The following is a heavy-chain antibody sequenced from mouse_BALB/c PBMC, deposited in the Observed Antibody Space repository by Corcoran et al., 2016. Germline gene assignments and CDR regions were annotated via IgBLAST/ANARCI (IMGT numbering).Heavy chain of an antibody. CDR2: ISYDGSN. J-gene: IGHJ2*01. V-gene: IGHV3-6*02. D-gene: IGHD4-1*01. CDR3: ASQVNWGYFDY. Sequence: DVQLQESGPGLVKPFQSLSLTCSVTGYSITSGYYWNWIRQFPGNKLEWMGYISYDGSNNYNPSLKNRISITRDTSKNQFFLKLNSVTTEDTATYYCASQVNWGYFDYWGQGTTLTVSS. CDR1: GYSITSGYY.